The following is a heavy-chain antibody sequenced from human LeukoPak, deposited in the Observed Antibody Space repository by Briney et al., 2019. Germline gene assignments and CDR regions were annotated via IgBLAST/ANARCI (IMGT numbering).Heavy chain of an antibody. D-gene: IGHD6-13*01. J-gene: IGHJ4*02. CDR3: ARGTAAAAGIDY. V-gene: IGHV3-74*01. CDR2: IDSDGSGT. CDR1: GFTFSSYW. Sequence: GGSLRLSCAASGFTFSSYWMHWVRQAPGKGLVWVSHIDSDGSGTTYGDSAKGRFTISRDNAKNTLYLQMNSLRAEDMAVYYCARGTAAAAGIDYWGQGILVTVSS.